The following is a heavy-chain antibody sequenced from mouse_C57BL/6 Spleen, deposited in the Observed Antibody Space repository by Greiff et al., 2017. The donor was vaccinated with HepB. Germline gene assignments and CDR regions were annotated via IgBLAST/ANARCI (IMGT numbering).Heavy chain of an antibody. J-gene: IGHJ4*01. Sequence: EVQLQQSVAELVRPGASVKLSCTASGFNIKNTYMHWVKQRPEQGLEWIGRIDPANGNTKYVPKFQGKATITADTSSNTAYLQLSSLTSEDTAIYYCAASITTVESAMDYWGQGTSVTVSS. D-gene: IGHD1-1*01. CDR1: GFNIKNTY. CDR3: AASITTVESAMDY. V-gene: IGHV14-3*01. CDR2: IDPANGNT.